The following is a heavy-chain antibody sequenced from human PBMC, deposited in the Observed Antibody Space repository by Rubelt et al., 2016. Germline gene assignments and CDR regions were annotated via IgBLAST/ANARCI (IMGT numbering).Heavy chain of an antibody. J-gene: IGHJ6*02. D-gene: IGHD3-3*01. CDR3: ARVLPYYDFWSGYYNVQTYYYYYGMDV. V-gene: IGHV7-4-1*02. Sequence: QVQLVQSGSELKKPGASVKVSCKASGYTFTSYAMNWVRQAPGQGLEWMGWINTNTGNPTYAQGFTGRFVFSLDTSVSTAYLQISRLKAEDTAVYYCARVLPYYDFWSGYYNVQTYYYYYGMDVWGQGTTVTVSS. CDR2: INTNTGNP. CDR1: GYTFTSYA.